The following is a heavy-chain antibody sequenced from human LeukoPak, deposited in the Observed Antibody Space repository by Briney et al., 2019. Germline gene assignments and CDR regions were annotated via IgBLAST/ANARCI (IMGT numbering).Heavy chain of an antibody. Sequence: GGSLRLSCAASGFTFSSYAMHWVRQAPGKGLEWVAVISYDGSNKYYADSVKGRFTISRDNSKNTLYLQMNSLRAEDTAVYYCAREGMTTVVTTDAFDIWGQGTMVTVSS. CDR2: ISYDGSNK. CDR1: GFTFSSYA. J-gene: IGHJ3*02. D-gene: IGHD4-23*01. CDR3: AREGMTTVVTTDAFDI. V-gene: IGHV3-30-3*01.